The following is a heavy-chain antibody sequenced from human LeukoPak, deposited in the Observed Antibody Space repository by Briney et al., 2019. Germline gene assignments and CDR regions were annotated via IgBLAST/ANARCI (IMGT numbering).Heavy chain of an antibody. CDR2: IYWDDDK. J-gene: IGHJ4*02. Sequence: ESGPTLVKPTQTLTLTCTFSGFSLSTSGVGVGWIRQPPGKALEWLALIYWDDDKRYSPSLKSRLTITKDTSKNQVVLTMTNMDPVDTATYYCARRGKAVAGLDYWGQGTLVTVSS. D-gene: IGHD6-19*01. CDR1: GFSLSTSGVG. CDR3: ARRGKAVAGLDY. V-gene: IGHV2-5*02.